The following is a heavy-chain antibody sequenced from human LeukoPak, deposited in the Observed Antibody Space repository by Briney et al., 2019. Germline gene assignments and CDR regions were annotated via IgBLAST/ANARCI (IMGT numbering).Heavy chain of an antibody. V-gene: IGHV4-39*07. J-gene: IGHJ6*02. D-gene: IGHD3-10*01. CDR1: GGSISSSSYY. CDR3: ARDVITMVRGVMNVVYYYGMDV. CDR2: IYYSGST. Sequence: PSETLSLTCTVSGGSISSSSYYWGWIRQPPGKGLEWIGSIYYSGSTNYNPSLKSRVTISVDTSKNQFSLKLSSVTAADTAVYYCARDVITMVRGVMNVVYYYGMDVWGQGTTVTVSS.